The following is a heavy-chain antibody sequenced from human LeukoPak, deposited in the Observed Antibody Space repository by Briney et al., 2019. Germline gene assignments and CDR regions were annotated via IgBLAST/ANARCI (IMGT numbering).Heavy chain of an antibody. CDR2: IYYNGTT. CDR3: ARQCNSASCPYDY. J-gene: IGHJ4*02. V-gene: IGHV4-59*08. CDR1: GGSISTFY. D-gene: IGHD2-2*01. Sequence: PSETLSLTCTVSGGSISTFYWSWIRRPPGKGQEWIGFIYYNGTTNYNPSLRSRVTVSVDTSKSQFSLKLSSVTAADTAVYYCARQCNSASCPYDYWGQGTLVTVSS.